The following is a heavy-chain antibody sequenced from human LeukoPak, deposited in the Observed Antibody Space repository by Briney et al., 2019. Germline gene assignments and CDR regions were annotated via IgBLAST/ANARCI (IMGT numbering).Heavy chain of an antibody. CDR2: IYYSGST. D-gene: IGHD3-10*01. CDR3: ARTQFGEYADY. Sequence: SETLSLTCTVSGGSVSNGSYYWSWIRQPPGKGLEWIGYIYYSGSTNYNPSLKSRVTISVDTSKNQFSLKLSSVTAADTAVYYCARTQFGEYADYWGQGTLVTVSS. V-gene: IGHV4-61*01. CDR1: GGSVSNGSYY. J-gene: IGHJ4*02.